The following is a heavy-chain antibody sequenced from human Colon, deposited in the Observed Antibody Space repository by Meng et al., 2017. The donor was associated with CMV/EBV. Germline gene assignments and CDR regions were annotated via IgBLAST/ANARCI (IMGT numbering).Heavy chain of an antibody. J-gene: IGHJ4*02. CDR1: GGGCRGYY. D-gene: IGHD5-24*01. V-gene: IGHV4-34*01. CDR3: ARGRRRDGYKS. Sequence: SVHCAVYGGGCRGYYWRWMRQPPGKGLDWIGEINHSGSTNYNPSLKSRVTIAVDTSKNQFSLKLSSVTAADTAVYYCARGRRRDGYKSWGQGTLVTVSS. CDR2: INHSGST.